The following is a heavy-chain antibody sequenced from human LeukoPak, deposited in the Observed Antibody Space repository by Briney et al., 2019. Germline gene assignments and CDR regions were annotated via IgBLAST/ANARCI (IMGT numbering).Heavy chain of an antibody. Sequence: PGGSLRLSCAASGFTFSSYEMNWVRQAPGKGLEWVSYISHSGSTIYYADSVKGRFTISRDNAKHSLYLQMNSPRAEDTAVYYCARDEIYSGSFSGYFDYWGQGTLVTVSS. CDR2: ISHSGSTI. V-gene: IGHV3-48*03. D-gene: IGHD1-26*01. J-gene: IGHJ4*02. CDR1: GFTFSSYE. CDR3: ARDEIYSGSFSGYFDY.